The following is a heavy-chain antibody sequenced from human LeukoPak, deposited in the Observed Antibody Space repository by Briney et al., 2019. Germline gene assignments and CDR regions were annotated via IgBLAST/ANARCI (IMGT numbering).Heavy chain of an antibody. CDR3: ARLPLGSNYYDSSGYYFDFDY. CDR1: GFTFSSYA. J-gene: IGHJ4*02. D-gene: IGHD3-22*01. V-gene: IGHV3-23*01. Sequence: PGGSLRLSCAASGFTFSSYAMSWVRQAPGKGLEWVSAISGSGGSTYYADSVKGRFTISRDNSKNTLYLQMNSLRAEDTAVYYCARLPLGSNYYDSSGYYFDFDYWGQGTLVTVSS. CDR2: ISGSGGST.